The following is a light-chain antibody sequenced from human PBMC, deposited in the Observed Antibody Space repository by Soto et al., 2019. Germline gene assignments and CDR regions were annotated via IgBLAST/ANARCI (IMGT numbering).Light chain of an antibody. V-gene: IGKV3-11*01. CDR2: EAS. CDR1: QSVSSY. CDR3: QQHKSYPLT. Sequence: EIVLTQSPATLSSSPGERATISCRASQSVSSYLAWYQQKPGQAPNLLIYEASSRPTGVPARFSGSGSGTDFTLTISGLQPEDFAVYYCQQHKSYPLTFGGGTKVEIK. J-gene: IGKJ4*01.